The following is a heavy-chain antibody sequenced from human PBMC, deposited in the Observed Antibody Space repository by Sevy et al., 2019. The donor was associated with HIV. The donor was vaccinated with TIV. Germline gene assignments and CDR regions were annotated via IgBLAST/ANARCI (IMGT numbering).Heavy chain of an antibody. CDR3: ARDGGNSVKWYPLY. Sequence: GESLKISCAASGFAFSSHAMHWVRQAPGKGLEWVAVISYEGTETFYAASVEGRFTISRDNSKNMLSLLINSLRREDAAVYYCARDGGNSVKWYPLYWGHGTLVTVSS. D-gene: IGHD2-2*01. V-gene: IGHV3-30-3*01. J-gene: IGHJ4*01. CDR2: ISYEGTET. CDR1: GFAFSSHA.